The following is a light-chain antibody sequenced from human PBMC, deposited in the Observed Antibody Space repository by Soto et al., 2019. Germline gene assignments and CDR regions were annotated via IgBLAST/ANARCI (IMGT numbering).Light chain of an antibody. CDR2: GAS. J-gene: IGKJ1*01. CDR3: QQYKDWPPIT. Sequence: EIVMTQSPATLSVSPGERVTLSCRASQSASDRLAWYQQKPGQGPRLLIYGASIRADGVTVRFSGSGSGTEFTLTISSLQSEDFAVYYCQQYKDWPPITFGQGTKVEI. CDR1: QSASDR. V-gene: IGKV3-15*01.